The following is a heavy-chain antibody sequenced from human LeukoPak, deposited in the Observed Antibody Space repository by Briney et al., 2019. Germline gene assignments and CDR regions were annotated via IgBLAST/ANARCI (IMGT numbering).Heavy chain of an antibody. D-gene: IGHD3-22*01. J-gene: IGHJ3*02. CDR1: GFTFSSYW. V-gene: IGHV3-7*01. CDR3: ARDDDSSGYPLDAFDI. CDR2: IKQDGSEK. Sequence: GSLRLSCAASGFTFSSYWMSWVRQAPGKGLEWVANIKQDGSEKYYVDSVKGRFTISRDNAKNSLYLQMNSLRAEDTAVYYCARDDDSSGYPLDAFDIWGQGTMVTVSS.